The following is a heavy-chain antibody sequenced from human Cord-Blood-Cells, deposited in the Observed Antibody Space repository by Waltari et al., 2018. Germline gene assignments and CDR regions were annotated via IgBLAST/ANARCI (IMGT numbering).Heavy chain of an antibody. Sequence: QVQLVQSGAEVKKPGASVKVSCKVSGSPLTELSMHWVRQAPGKGLEWMGGFDPEDGETIYAQKFQGRVTMTEDTSTDTAYMELSSLRSEDTAVYYCATDNWVVGATNAFDIWGQGTMVTVSS. J-gene: IGHJ3*02. D-gene: IGHD1-26*01. CDR3: ATDNWVVGATNAFDI. CDR1: GSPLTELS. V-gene: IGHV1-24*01. CDR2: FDPEDGET.